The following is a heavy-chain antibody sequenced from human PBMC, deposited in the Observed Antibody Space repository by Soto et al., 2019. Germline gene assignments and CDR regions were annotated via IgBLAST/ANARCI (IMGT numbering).Heavy chain of an antibody. CDR2: IYHSGST. CDR1: GGSISGINW. J-gene: IGHJ6*04. D-gene: IGHD3-10*01. V-gene: IGHV4-4*02. Sequence: QVQLQESGPGLVKPSGTLSLTCAVSGGSISGINWWYWIRQPPGKGLEWIGDIYHSGSTNYHPSLKSRLTISVDKSKNTFSLKLRSVAAADKAVYYCARFGGGMDVWGKGTTVNVSS. CDR3: ARFGGGMDV.